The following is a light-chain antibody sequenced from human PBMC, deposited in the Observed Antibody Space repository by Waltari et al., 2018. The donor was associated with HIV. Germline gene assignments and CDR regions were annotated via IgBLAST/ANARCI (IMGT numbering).Light chain of an antibody. V-gene: IGKV1-39*01. CDR1: QSITKY. Sequence: DIQMTQSPSSLSASVGDRVSISCRASQSITKYLNWDQQKPGKAPRLLIFLASSLQKGVPSRFSGSGYGTDFTLTINSLQPEDFATYFCQQSHTTPFTFGPGTTVDVK. CDR3: QQSHTTPFT. J-gene: IGKJ3*01. CDR2: LAS.